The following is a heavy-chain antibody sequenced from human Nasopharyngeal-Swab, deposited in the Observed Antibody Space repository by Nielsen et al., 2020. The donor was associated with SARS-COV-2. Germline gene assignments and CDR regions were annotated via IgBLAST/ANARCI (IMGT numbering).Heavy chain of an antibody. D-gene: IGHD3-22*01. CDR1: GFTFSSYG. J-gene: IGHJ3*02. V-gene: IGHV3-30*18. Sequence: GESLKISCAASGFTFSSYGMHWVRQAPGKGLEWVAVISYDGSNKYYAGSVKGRFTISRDNSKNTLYLQMNSLRAEDTAVYYCAKAFGTAYYYDSSGYYYPDAFDIWGQGTMVTVSS. CDR2: ISYDGSNK. CDR3: AKAFGTAYYYDSSGYYYPDAFDI.